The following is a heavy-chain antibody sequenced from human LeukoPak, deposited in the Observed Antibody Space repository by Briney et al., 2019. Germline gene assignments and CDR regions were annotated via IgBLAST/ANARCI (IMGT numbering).Heavy chain of an antibody. J-gene: IGHJ5*02. CDR2: INPSGGST. Sequence: ASVKVSCKASGYIFINYYMHWVRQAPGQGLEWMGIINPSGGSTSYAQKFQGRVTMDRDMSTSTVFMELSSLRSEDTAVYYCARRYTITIFGVVIRGGWFDPWGQGTLVTVSS. V-gene: IGHV1-46*01. CDR1: GYIFINYY. D-gene: IGHD3-3*01. CDR3: ARRYTITIFGVVIRGGWFDP.